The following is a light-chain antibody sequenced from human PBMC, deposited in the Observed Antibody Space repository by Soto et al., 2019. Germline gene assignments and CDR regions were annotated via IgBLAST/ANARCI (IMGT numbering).Light chain of an antibody. CDR2: AAS. J-gene: IGKJ5*01. CDR3: QQLNSYAIT. V-gene: IGKV1-9*01. Sequence: DIHLTLTTSFLSASVGDRVTITCRASQGISSYLAWYQQKPGKAPKLLIYAASTLQSGVPSRFSGSGSGTEFTLTISSLQPEDFATYYCQQLNSYAITFGQGTRLEIK. CDR1: QGISSY.